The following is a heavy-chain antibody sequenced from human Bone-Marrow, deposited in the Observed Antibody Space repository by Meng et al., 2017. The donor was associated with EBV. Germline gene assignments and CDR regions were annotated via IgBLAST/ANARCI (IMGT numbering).Heavy chain of an antibody. CDR1: GGSISSDNW. Sequence: QGQCEGSGRVLVRSLGTLSLPFGVSGGSISSDNWWTWVRQPPGKGLEWVGEIHHGGSTNYNPSLKSRVTISLDKSKNQFSLRLTSVTAADTAVYYCARGNTFPEYYFGYWGQGTLVTVSS. D-gene: IGHD2/OR15-2a*01. V-gene: IGHV4-4*03. J-gene: IGHJ4*02. CDR2: IHHGGST. CDR3: ARGNTFPEYYFGY.